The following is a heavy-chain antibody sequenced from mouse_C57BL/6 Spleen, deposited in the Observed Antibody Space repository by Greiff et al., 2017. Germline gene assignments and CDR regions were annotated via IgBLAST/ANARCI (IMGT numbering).Heavy chain of an antibody. CDR3: AREGSNYSYYYAMDY. D-gene: IGHD2-5*01. CDR2: IHPNSGST. J-gene: IGHJ4*01. V-gene: IGHV1-64*01. Sequence: QVQLQQPGAELVKPGASVKLSCKASGYTFTSYWMHWVKQRPGQGLEWIGMIHPNSGSTNYNEKFKSKATLTVDKSSSTAYMQLSSLTSEDSAVYYCAREGSNYSYYYAMDYWGQGTSVTVSS. CDR1: GYTFTSYW.